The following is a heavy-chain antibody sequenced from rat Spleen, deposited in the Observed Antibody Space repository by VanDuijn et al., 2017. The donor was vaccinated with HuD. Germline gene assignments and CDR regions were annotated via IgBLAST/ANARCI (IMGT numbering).Heavy chain of an antibody. CDR2: ISYDGSST. Sequence: EVQLVESGGGLVQPGRSLKLSCAASGFTFSDYYMAWVRQAPKKGLEWVATISYDGSSTYYRDSVKGRFTISRDHAKSTLYLQMNSLRSEDTATYYCARHFSPADYYSSFPVLYWGQGTLVTVSS. J-gene: IGHJ3*01. CDR1: GFTFSDYY. V-gene: IGHV5-22*01. CDR3: ARHFSPADYYSSFPVLY. D-gene: IGHD1-2*01.